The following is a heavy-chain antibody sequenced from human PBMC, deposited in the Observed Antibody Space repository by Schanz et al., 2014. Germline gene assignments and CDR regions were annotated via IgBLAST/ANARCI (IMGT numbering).Heavy chain of an antibody. CDR3: AREEGYGYGPGAFDI. CDR1: GFSLSSYN. V-gene: IGHV3-21*06. J-gene: IGHJ3*02. D-gene: IGHD5-18*01. CDR2: ISSSSSYI. Sequence: VQLVESGGGLVKPGESLRLSCAASGFSLSSYNMNWVRQAPGKGLEWVSSISSSSSYIYYADSVKGRFTISRDNAKSSLFLQMNSLRAEDTAVYYCAREEGYGYGPGAFDIWGQGTMVTVSS.